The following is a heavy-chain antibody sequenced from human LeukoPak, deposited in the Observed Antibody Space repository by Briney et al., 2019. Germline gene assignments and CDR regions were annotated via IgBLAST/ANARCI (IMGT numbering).Heavy chain of an antibody. CDR3: ARNHLGLGL. D-gene: IGHD3-16*01. CDR2: INTRNGNA. V-gene: IGHV1-18*01. J-gene: IGHJ4*02. Sequence: ASVKVSCKASGYTFTTYEIIWVRQAPGQGLEWMGWINTRNGNANYAHQLQGRVTMTTDTSTSTSYMELASLRFDDTAIYYCARNHLGLGLWGQGTLVAVSS. CDR1: GYTFTTYE.